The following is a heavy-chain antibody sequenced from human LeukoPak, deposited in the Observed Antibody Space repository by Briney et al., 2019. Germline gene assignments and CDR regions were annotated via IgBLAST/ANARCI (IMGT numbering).Heavy chain of an antibody. D-gene: IGHD4-17*01. CDR2: IYYSGMT. Sequence: KSSETLSLTRTVSGGSISSYYWSWIRQPPGKGLEWIGYIYYSGMTNYNPSLKSRVTISLDTSKNQFSLKLSSVTAADTAVYYCASADYDDYYIDFWGQGTLVTVSS. CDR3: ASADYDDYYIDF. CDR1: GGSISSYY. J-gene: IGHJ4*02. V-gene: IGHV4-59*01.